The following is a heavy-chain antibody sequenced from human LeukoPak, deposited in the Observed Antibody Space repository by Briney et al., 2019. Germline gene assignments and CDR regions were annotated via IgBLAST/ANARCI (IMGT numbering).Heavy chain of an antibody. CDR2: INPNSGGT. D-gene: IGHD2-2*01. J-gene: IGHJ6*03. V-gene: IGHV1-2*02. CDR1: GYTFTGYY. Sequence: ASVKVSCKASGYTFTGYYMHWVRQAPGQGLEWMGWINPNSGGTNYAQKFQGRVTMTRDTSISTAYMELSRLRSDDAAAYYCARDQSGYCSSTSCFGYYYYMDVWGKGTTVTVSS. CDR3: ARDQSGYCSSTSCFGYYYYMDV.